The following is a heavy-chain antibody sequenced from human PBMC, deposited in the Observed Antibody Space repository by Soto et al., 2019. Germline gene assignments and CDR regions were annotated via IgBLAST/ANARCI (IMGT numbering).Heavy chain of an antibody. Sequence: SETLSLTCTVSGGSISSGDYYWSWIRQPPGKGLEWIGYIYYSGSTYYNPSLKSRVTISVDTSKNQFSLKLSSVTAADTAVYYCARGYYDFWSGYLRGEESWFDPWGQGTLVTVSS. V-gene: IGHV4-30-4*01. CDR1: GGSISSGDYY. D-gene: IGHD3-3*01. CDR2: IYYSGST. J-gene: IGHJ5*02. CDR3: ARGYYDFWSGYLRGEESWFDP.